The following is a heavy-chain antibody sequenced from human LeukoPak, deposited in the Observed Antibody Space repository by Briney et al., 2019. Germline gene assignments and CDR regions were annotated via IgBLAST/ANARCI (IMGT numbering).Heavy chain of an antibody. D-gene: IGHD6-19*01. V-gene: IGHV3-23*01. J-gene: IGHJ4*02. CDR3: AKDARRSSGWYFFDH. CDR1: GFAFSRQD. CDR2: ISDSGDRT. Sequence: ESGGSLRLSCAASGFAFSRQDMGWVRQAPGKGLEWVSAISDSGDRTYYVDSVKGRFTISRDNSKNTLYLQMNSLRADDTAVYYCAKDARRSSGWYFFDHWGQGILVTVSS.